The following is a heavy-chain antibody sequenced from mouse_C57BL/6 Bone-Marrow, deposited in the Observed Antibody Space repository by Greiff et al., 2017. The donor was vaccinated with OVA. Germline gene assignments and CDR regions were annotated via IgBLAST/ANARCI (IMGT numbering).Heavy chain of an antibody. CDR1: GYTFTDYY. D-gene: IGHD1-1*01. J-gene: IGHJ1*03. CDR2: INPNNGGT. V-gene: IGHV1-26*01. Sequence: EVQLQQSGPELVKPGASVKISCKASGYTFTDYYMNWVKQSHGKSLEWIGDINPNNGGTSYNQKFKGKATLTVDKSSSTAYMELRSLTSEDSAVYYCARSFVSSYWYFDVWGTGTTVTVSS. CDR3: ARSFVSSYWYFDV.